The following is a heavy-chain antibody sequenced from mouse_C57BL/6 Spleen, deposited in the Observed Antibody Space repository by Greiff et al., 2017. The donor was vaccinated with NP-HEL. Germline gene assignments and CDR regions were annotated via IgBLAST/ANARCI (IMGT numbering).Heavy chain of an antibody. D-gene: IGHD4-1*01. CDR2: ISSGSSTI. CDR1: GFTFSDYG. CDR3: ARPNWDDAMDY. Sequence: EVHLVESGGGLVKPVGSLKLSCAASGFTFSDYGMHWVRQAPEKGLEWVAYISSGSSTIYYADTVKGRFTISRDNAKNTLFLQMTSLRSEDTAMYYCARPNWDDAMDYWGQGTSVTVSS. J-gene: IGHJ4*01. V-gene: IGHV5-17*01.